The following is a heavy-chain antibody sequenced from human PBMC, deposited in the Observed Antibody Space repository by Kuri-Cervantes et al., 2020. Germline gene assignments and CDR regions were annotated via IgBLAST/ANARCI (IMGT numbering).Heavy chain of an antibody. CDR2: IYYSGST. CDR3: ARYSSSWYLDY. CDR1: GGSISSSSYY. V-gene: IGHV4-39*07. J-gene: IGHJ4*02. D-gene: IGHD6-13*01. Sequence: ESLKISCTVSGGSISSSSYYWGWIRQPPGKGLEWIGSIYYSGSTNYNPSLKSRATISVDTSKNQFSLKLSSVTAADTAVYYCARYSSSWYLDYWGQGTRGTVSS.